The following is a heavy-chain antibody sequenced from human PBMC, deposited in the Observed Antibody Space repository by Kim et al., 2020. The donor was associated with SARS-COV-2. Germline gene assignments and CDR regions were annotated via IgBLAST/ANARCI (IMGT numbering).Heavy chain of an antibody. CDR3: ARRSGYSYGYFDP. V-gene: IGHV4-59*01. Sequence: YNPSLKSRVTISVATSKNQFSLKLSSVTAADTAVYYCARRSGYSYGYFDPWGQGTLVTVSS. J-gene: IGHJ5*02. D-gene: IGHD5-18*01.